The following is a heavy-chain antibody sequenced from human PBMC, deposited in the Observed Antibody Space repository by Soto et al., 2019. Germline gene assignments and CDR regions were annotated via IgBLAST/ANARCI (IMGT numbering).Heavy chain of an antibody. Sequence: GEFLKISCKGSGYSFTSYWIAWVRQMPGEGLEWLGIIYPDDSDTRYSPSFLGQVTISADKSIKTTYLQWSSLKASDTAIYFCASSVLVASTMNYFDLWGQGTLVTVSS. CDR2: IYPDDSDT. CDR3: ASSVLVASTMNYFDL. D-gene: IGHD2-8*01. J-gene: IGHJ4*02. CDR1: GYSFTSYW. V-gene: IGHV5-51*01.